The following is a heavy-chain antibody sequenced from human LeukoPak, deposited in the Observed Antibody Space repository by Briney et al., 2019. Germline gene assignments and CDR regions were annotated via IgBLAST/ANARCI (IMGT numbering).Heavy chain of an antibody. CDR1: GGSISTYY. Sequence: SETLSLTCTLSGGSISTYYWSWVRQPPGKGLEWIGYIYYTGSTNYNPSLKRRVTISVDTSKNQFSLKLSSVTAADTAVYYCARDHTAMIDWGQGTLVTVSS. CDR2: IYYTGST. CDR3: ARDHTAMID. J-gene: IGHJ4*02. D-gene: IGHD5-18*01. V-gene: IGHV4-59*01.